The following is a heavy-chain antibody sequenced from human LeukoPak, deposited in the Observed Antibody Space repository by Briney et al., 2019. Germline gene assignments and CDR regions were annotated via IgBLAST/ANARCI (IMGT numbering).Heavy chain of an antibody. V-gene: IGHV3-9*01. J-gene: IGHJ4*02. CDR1: GFTFDDYA. CDR3: AKGSYYDSSGYSDY. Sequence: QSGRSLRLSCAASGFTFDDYAMHWVRQAPGKGLEWVSGISWNSGSIGYADSVKGRFTISRDNAKNSLYLQMNSLRAEDTALYYCAKGSYYDSSGYSDYWGQGTLVTVSS. D-gene: IGHD3-22*01. CDR2: ISWNSGSI.